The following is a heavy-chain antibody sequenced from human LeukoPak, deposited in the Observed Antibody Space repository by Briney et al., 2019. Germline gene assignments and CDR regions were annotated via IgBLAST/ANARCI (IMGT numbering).Heavy chain of an antibody. CDR3: AKGINRVATYFDY. D-gene: IGHD5-12*01. Sequence: GGSLRLSCAASGFTFSSYGIHWVRQAPGKGLEWVAFIRYDGSDKYYADSVKGRFTISRDNSKSTLYLQMNSLRAEDTAVYYCAKGINRVATYFDYWGQGTLVTVSS. CDR2: IRYDGSDK. V-gene: IGHV3-30*02. J-gene: IGHJ4*02. CDR1: GFTFSSYG.